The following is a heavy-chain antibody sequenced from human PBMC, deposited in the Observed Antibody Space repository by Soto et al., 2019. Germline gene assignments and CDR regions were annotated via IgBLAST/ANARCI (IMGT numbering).Heavy chain of an antibody. J-gene: IGHJ4*02. CDR1: GYTFTSYL. Sequence: ASVKVSCKASGYTFTSYLIHWVRQAPGQGLEWMGIINPSGGSANYAQKFQGRATMTRDTSTSTVYMELSSLRSEDTAVYYCARVLGGATPFFVYWGQGILVTVSS. CDR3: ARVLGGATPFFVY. CDR2: INPSGGSA. V-gene: IGHV1-46*01. D-gene: IGHD1-26*01.